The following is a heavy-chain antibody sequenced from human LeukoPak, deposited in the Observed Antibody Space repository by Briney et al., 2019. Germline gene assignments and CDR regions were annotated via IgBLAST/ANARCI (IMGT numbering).Heavy chain of an antibody. V-gene: IGHV4-34*01. CDR2: TNHSGST. CDR1: GGSFSGYY. CDR3: ARGPYYYGSGSYYKTPNYRYYFDY. Sequence: SETLSLTCAVYGGSFSGYYWSWIHQPPGKGLEWIGETNHSGSTNYNPSLKSRVTISVDTSKNQFSLKLSSVTAADTAVYYCARGPYYYGSGSYYKTPNYRYYFDYWGQGTLVTVSS. J-gene: IGHJ4*02. D-gene: IGHD3-10*01.